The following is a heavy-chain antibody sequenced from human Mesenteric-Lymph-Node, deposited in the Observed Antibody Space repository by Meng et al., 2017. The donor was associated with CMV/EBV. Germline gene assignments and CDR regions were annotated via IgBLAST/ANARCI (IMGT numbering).Heavy chain of an antibody. CDR3: ARDLKPGDYWSGYSDY. CDR1: GFTFSSYA. D-gene: IGHD3-3*01. Sequence: GGSLRLSCAASGFTFSSYAMSWVRQAPGKGLEWVSAISGSGGSTYYADSVKGRFTISRDNAKNSLYLQMNSLRAEDTAVYYCARDLKPGDYWSGYSDYWGQGTLVTVSS. CDR2: ISGSGGST. J-gene: IGHJ4*02. V-gene: IGHV3-23*01.